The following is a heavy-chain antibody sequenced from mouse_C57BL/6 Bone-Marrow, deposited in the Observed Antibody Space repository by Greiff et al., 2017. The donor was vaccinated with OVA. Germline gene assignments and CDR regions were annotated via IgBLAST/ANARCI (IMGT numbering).Heavy chain of an antibody. CDR2: ISSGGSYT. J-gene: IGHJ4*01. CDR3: ARHPYGSSGAMDY. D-gene: IGHD1-1*01. V-gene: IGHV5-6*01. CDR1: GFTFSSYG. Sequence: EVKLVESGGDLVKPGGSLKLSCAASGFTFSSYGMSWVRQTPDKRLEWVATISSGGSYTYYPDSVKGRFTISRDNAKNTLYLQMSSLKSEDTAMYYCARHPYGSSGAMDYWGQGTSVTVSS.